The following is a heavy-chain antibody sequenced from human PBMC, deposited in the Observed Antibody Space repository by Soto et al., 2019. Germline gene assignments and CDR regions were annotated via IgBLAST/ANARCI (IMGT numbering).Heavy chain of an antibody. CDR2: INPSGGST. V-gene: IGHV1-46*01. D-gene: IGHD3-10*01. J-gene: IGHJ6*02. CDR3: ALTDGEEIDYYYYGMDV. Sequence: GASVKVSCKASGYTFTSYYMHWVRQAPGQGLEWMGIINPSGGSTSYAQKFQGRVTMTRDTSTSTVYMELSSLRSEDTAVYYCALTDGEEIDYYYYGMDVWGQGTTVTVSS. CDR1: GYTFTSYY.